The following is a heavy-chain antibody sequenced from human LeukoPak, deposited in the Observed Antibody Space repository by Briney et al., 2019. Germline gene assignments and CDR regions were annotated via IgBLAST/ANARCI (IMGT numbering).Heavy chain of an antibody. D-gene: IGHD2-2*01. Sequence: SETLSLTCAVYGGSFSGYYWSWIRQPPGKGLEWIGEINHSGSTNYNPSLKSRVTISVDTSKNQFSLKLSSVTAADTAVYYCARGTWPAAIRRFDPWGQGTLVTVSS. V-gene: IGHV4-34*01. CDR1: GGSFSGYY. CDR3: ARGTWPAAIRRFDP. CDR2: INHSGST. J-gene: IGHJ5*02.